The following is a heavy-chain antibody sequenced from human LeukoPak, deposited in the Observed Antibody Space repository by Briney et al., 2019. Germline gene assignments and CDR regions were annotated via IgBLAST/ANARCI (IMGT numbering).Heavy chain of an antibody. CDR3: ALCGGDCYYYYYMDV. CDR2: ISWNSGSI. J-gene: IGHJ6*03. V-gene: IGHV3-9*01. CDR1: GFIFDDYD. Sequence: PGGSLRLSCAASGFIFDDYDMHWVRQAPGRAWSGFPGISWNSGSIGYADSVKGRFTISRDNAKNSLYLQMNSLRAEDTAVYYCALCGGDCYYYYYMDVWGKGTTVTVSS. D-gene: IGHD2-21*01.